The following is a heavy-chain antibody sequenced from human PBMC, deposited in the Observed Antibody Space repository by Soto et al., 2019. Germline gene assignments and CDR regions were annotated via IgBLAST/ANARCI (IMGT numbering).Heavy chain of an antibody. CDR1: GYTFTSYA. D-gene: IGHD1-7*01. Sequence: ASVKVSCKASGYTFTSYAMHWVRQAPGQRLEWMGRINAGNGNTKYSQKFQGRVTITRDTSASTAYMELSSLRSEDTAVYYCARDWELQYYFDYWGQGTLVTVSS. CDR2: INAGNGNT. CDR3: ARDWELQYYFDY. V-gene: IGHV1-3*01. J-gene: IGHJ4*02.